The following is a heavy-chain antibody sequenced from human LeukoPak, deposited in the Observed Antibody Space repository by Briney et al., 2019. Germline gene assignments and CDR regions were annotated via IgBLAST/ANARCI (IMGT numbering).Heavy chain of an antibody. CDR1: GFTFSSYS. Sequence: PGGSLRLSCAASGFTFSSYSMNWVRQAPGKGLEWVSSISSSSSYIYYADSVKGRFTISRDNSKNTLYLQMSSLRAEDTAVYYCVKGSAYYDSSGYDYWGQGTLVTVSS. CDR2: ISSSSSYI. CDR3: VKGSAYYDSSGYDY. J-gene: IGHJ4*02. D-gene: IGHD3-22*01. V-gene: IGHV3-21*01.